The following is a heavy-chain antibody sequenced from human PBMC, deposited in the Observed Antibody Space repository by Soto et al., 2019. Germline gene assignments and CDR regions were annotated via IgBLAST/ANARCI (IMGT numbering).Heavy chain of an antibody. Sequence: SETLSLTCTVSGGSISSYYWSWIRQPPGKGLAYIGYIYYSGSTNYNPSLKSRVTISVDTSKKQFSLKLSSVTAADTAVYYCARSLYSGSYTNWFDPWGQGTLVTVSS. V-gene: IGHV4-59*01. CDR2: IYYSGST. CDR3: ARSLYSGSYTNWFDP. D-gene: IGHD1-26*01. CDR1: GGSISSYY. J-gene: IGHJ5*02.